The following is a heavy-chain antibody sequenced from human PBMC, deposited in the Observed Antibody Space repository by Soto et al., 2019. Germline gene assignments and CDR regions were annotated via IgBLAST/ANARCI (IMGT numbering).Heavy chain of an antibody. Sequence: GGSLRLSCAASGFTFSSYGMHWVRQAPGKGLEWVAVIWYDGSNKYYADSVKGRFTISRDNSKNTLYLQMNSLRAEDTAVYYCAREFFLRRAYYGMDVWGQGTTVTVSS. J-gene: IGHJ6*02. CDR2: IWYDGSNK. CDR3: AREFFLRRAYYGMDV. V-gene: IGHV3-33*01. CDR1: GFTFSSYG.